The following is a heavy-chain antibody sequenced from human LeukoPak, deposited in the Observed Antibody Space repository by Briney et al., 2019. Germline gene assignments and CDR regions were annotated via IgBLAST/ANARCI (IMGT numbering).Heavy chain of an antibody. D-gene: IGHD2-2*01. CDR1: GYTFTSYG. J-gene: IGHJ5*02. V-gene: IGHV1-18*01. CDR3: ARDGVGYCSSTSCFNWFDP. CDR2: ISAYNGNT. Sequence: ASVKASCTASGYTFTSYGISWVRQAPGQGLEWLGWISAYNGNTNYAQKLQGRVTMTTDTSTSTAYMELRSLRSDDTAVYYCARDGVGYCSSTSCFNWFDPWGQGTLVTVSS.